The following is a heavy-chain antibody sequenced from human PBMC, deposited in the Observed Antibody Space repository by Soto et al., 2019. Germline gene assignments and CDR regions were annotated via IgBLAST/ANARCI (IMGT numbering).Heavy chain of an antibody. CDR3: ARPYCSSTSCYTANYYYYYGMDV. J-gene: IGHJ6*02. CDR1: GYSFTSYW. Sequence: LKISCKGSGYSFTSYWISWVRQMPGKGLEWMGRIDPSDSYTNYSPSFQGHVTISADKSISTAYLQWSSLKASDTAMYYCARPYCSSTSCYTANYYYYYGMDVWGQGTTVTVSS. CDR2: IDPSDSYT. V-gene: IGHV5-10-1*01. D-gene: IGHD2-2*02.